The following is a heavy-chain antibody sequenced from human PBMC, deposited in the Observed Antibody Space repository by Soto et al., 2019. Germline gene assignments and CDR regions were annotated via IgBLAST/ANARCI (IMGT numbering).Heavy chain of an antibody. Sequence: PSETLSLTCAVYGGSFSGYYWTWIRQPPGTGLEWIGEINHSGSTNYNPSLKSRVTVSVDTSKNQFSLKLSSVTAVDTAVYYCARDRYYSGMRDYGMDVWGQGTTVTVSS. CDR1: GGSFSGYY. D-gene: IGHD3-10*01. CDR3: ARDRYYSGMRDYGMDV. J-gene: IGHJ6*02. V-gene: IGHV4-34*01. CDR2: INHSGST.